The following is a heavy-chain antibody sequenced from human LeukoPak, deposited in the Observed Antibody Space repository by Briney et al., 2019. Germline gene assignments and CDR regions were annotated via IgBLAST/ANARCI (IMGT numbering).Heavy chain of an antibody. Sequence: PSETLSLTCTVSGGSISTFHWSWIRQPPGKGLEWIGYMDYSGRTKYISSLKSRITMSVDTSKNQFSLRLSSVTAADTAVYYCARWSGSSGPFDYWGQGTQVTVSS. CDR3: ARWSGSSGPFDY. CDR2: MDYSGRT. J-gene: IGHJ4*02. D-gene: IGHD3-3*01. V-gene: IGHV4-59*01. CDR1: GGSISTFH.